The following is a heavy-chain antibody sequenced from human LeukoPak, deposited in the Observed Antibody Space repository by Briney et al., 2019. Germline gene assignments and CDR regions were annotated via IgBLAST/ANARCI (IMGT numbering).Heavy chain of an antibody. CDR3: ARHFTYYDYVWGSYRYYYFDY. J-gene: IGHJ4*02. Sequence: SETLSLTCTGSGGSISSYYWSWIRQPPGKGLEWIGYIYYSGSTNYNPSLKSRVTISVDTSKNQFSLKLSSVTAADTAVYYCARHFTYYDYVWGSYRYYYFDYWGQGTLVTVSS. D-gene: IGHD3-16*02. CDR1: GGSISSYY. V-gene: IGHV4-59*08. CDR2: IYYSGST.